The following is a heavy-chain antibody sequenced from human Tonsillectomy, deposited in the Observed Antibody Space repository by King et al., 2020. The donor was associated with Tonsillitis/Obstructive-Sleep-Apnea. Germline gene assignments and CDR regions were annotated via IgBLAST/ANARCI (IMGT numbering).Heavy chain of an antibody. D-gene: IGHD5-18*01. CDR3: ARHFCYSYGLDY. V-gene: IGHV4-39*01. CDR2: VYYSGTT. Sequence: QVQLVESGPGLVKPSETLSLTCTVSGGSVSSSSYCWGWIRQPPGKGLEWIGSVYYSGTTYCNASLKSRVSISVDTTKNQFSMSLKSVTAADTAVYYCARHFCYSYGLDYWGQGSLVTVSS. CDR1: GGSVSSSSYC. J-gene: IGHJ4*02.